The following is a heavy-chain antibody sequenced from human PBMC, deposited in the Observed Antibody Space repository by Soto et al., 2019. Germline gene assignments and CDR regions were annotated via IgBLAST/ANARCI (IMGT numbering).Heavy chain of an antibody. CDR1: GYSFTSYW. V-gene: IGHV5-10-1*01. J-gene: IGHJ6*02. Sequence: DVQLVQSGAEVKKPGESLRISCKGSGYSFTSYWVTWGRQMPGKGLEWMGRIDPSDAYTNYNPPFQGHVTISVDKSISTAYLQWSSLKASDTAMYYCARLYGGNSGMDVWGQGTTVTVSS. CDR2: IDPSDAYT. D-gene: IGHD4-17*01. CDR3: ARLYGGNSGMDV.